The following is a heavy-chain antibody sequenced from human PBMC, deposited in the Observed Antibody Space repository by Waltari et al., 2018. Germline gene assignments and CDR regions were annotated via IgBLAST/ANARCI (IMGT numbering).Heavy chain of an antibody. CDR3: ARDRGRGLYLES. CDR2: IHGSGRT. D-gene: IGHD2-15*01. J-gene: IGHJ4*02. Sequence: GWLGVAQLPGGGLECIGQIHGSGRTNYNPSRESRVTVSLDTSNNHFSLRVTSATAADTAVYFCARDRGRGLYLESWGQGTLVTVSP. V-gene: IGHV4-4*01. CDR1: G.